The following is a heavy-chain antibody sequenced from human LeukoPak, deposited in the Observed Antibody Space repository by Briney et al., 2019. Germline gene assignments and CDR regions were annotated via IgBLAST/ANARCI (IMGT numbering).Heavy chain of an antibody. CDR1: GYTFTSYA. CDR2: INAGNGNT. CDR3: ARGKGRWLQHNWFDP. D-gene: IGHD5-24*01. V-gene: IGHV1-3*01. Sequence: ASVKVSCKASGYTFTSYAMHWVRQAPGQRLEWMGWINAGNGNTKYSQKFQGRVTITRDTSASTAYMELSSLRSEDTAVYYCARGKGRWLQHNWFDPWGQGTLVTVSS. J-gene: IGHJ5*02.